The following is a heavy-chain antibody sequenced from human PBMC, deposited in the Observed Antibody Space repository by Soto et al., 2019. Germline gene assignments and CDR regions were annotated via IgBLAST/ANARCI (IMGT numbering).Heavy chain of an antibody. Sequence: GGSLRLSCAASGFTFSSYAMSWVRQAPGKGLEWVSAISGSGGSTYYADSVKGRFTISGDNSKNTLCLQMNSLRAEDTALYYCTKARHLGELSLYRYDDAFDIWGQGTMVTVSS. D-gene: IGHD3-16*02. CDR2: ISGSGGST. V-gene: IGHV3-23*01. CDR1: GFTFSSYA. J-gene: IGHJ3*02. CDR3: TKARHLGELSLYRYDDAFDI.